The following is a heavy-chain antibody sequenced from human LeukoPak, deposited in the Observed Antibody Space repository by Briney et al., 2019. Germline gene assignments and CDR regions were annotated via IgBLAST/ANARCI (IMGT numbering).Heavy chain of an antibody. CDR2: FDPEDGET. J-gene: IGHJ4*02. CDR3: ATPRQLSLWYFDY. CDR1: GYTLTELS. V-gene: IGHV1-24*01. D-gene: IGHD3-16*02. Sequence: ASVKVSCKVSGYTLTELSMHWVRQAPGKGLEWMGGFDPEDGETIYAQKFQGRVTKTEDTSTDTAYMELSSLRSEDTAVYYCATPRQLSLWYFDYWGQGTLVTVSS.